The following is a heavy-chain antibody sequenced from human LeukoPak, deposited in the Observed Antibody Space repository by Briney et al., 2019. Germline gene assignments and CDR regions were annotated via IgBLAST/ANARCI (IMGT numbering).Heavy chain of an antibody. CDR3: AKSGIERELLEY. D-gene: IGHD3-10*01. Sequence: GGSLRLSCAASVFVFSSYGMHWVRQAPGKGLEWVAFMRYDGSDKYYGDSVKGRFTISRDNSKNKLDLQMNSLRAEDTAVYYCAKSGIERELLEYWGQGTLVTVSS. J-gene: IGHJ4*02. CDR2: MRYDGSDK. V-gene: IGHV3-30*02. CDR1: VFVFSSYG.